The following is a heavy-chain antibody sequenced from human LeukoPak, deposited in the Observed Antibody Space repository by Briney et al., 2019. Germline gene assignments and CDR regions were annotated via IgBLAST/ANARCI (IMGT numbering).Heavy chain of an antibody. CDR3: ARSSGGSLYYYYYGMDV. CDR1: GGSISSYY. Sequence: SETLSLTCTVSGGSISSYYWSWIRQPPGKGLEWIGEINHSGSTNYNPSLKSRVTISVDTSKNQFSLKLSSVTAADTAVYYCARSSGGSLYYYYYGMDVWGQGTTVTVSS. J-gene: IGHJ6*02. V-gene: IGHV4-34*01. D-gene: IGHD2-15*01. CDR2: INHSGST.